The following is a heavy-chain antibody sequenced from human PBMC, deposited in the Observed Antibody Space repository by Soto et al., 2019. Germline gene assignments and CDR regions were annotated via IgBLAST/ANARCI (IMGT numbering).Heavy chain of an antibody. D-gene: IGHD1-1*01. V-gene: IGHV3-7*03. CDR3: ARVGTTGTKGYYYYYGMDV. CDR1: GFTFSSYW. Sequence: LRLSCAASGFTFSSYWMSWVRQAPGKGLEWVANINQDGSEKYYVDSVRGRFTISRDNAKNSLYLQMNSLRAEDTAVYYCARVGTTGTKGYYYYYGMDVWGQGTTVTVSS. CDR2: INQDGSEK. J-gene: IGHJ6*02.